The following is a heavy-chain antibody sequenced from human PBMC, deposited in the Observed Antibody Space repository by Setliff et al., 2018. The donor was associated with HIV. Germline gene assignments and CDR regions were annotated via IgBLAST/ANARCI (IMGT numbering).Heavy chain of an antibody. Sequence: PSETLSLTCAVYGGSFSGYYWTWIRQPPGKGLEWIGEINHSGSTNYNPSLKSRVSMSVDTSKNQFSLNLNSVTAADTAVYYCARETGYSPSRYYYYGMDVWGQGTTVTVSS. CDR3: ARETGYSPSRYYYYGMDV. D-gene: IGHD3-9*01. CDR2: INHSGST. J-gene: IGHJ6*02. V-gene: IGHV4-34*01. CDR1: GGSFSGYY.